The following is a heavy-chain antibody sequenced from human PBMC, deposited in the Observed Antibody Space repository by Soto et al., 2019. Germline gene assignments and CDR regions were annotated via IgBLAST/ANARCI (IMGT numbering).Heavy chain of an antibody. CDR3: ARDAAVGLFDY. Sequence: ASVKVSCKASGYTFTSYGISLVRQAPGQGLEWMGWISAYNGNTNYAQKLQGRVTMTTDTSTSTAYMEPRSLRSDDTAVYYCARDAAVGLFDYWGQGTLVTVSS. D-gene: IGHD1-26*01. CDR2: ISAYNGNT. J-gene: IGHJ4*02. V-gene: IGHV1-18*01. CDR1: GYTFTSYG.